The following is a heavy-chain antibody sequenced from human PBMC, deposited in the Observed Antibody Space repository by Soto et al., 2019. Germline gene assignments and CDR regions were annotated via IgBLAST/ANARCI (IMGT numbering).Heavy chain of an antibody. J-gene: IGHJ4*02. V-gene: IGHV5-51*01. CDR1: GFTFSSYS. D-gene: IGHD2-2*01. CDR2: IFSSDSSA. Sequence: PGESLKISCKASGFTFSSYSLGWVRHMPGKGLQWMGNIFSSDSSAKYSPSFVGQVTISVDRSINTAYLQWSSLKASDTAIYHCGTWRGSSWFDYWGPGTLVTVSS. CDR3: GTWRGSSWFDY.